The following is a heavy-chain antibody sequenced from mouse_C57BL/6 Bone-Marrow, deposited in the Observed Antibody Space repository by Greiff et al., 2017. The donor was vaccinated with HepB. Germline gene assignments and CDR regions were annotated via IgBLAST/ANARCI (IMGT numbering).Heavy chain of an antibody. J-gene: IGHJ3*01. D-gene: IGHD1-1*01. Sequence: EVQRVESGPGLVKPSQSLSPTCSVTGYSITSGYYWNWIRQFPGNTLEWMGYISYDGSNNYNPSLKNRISLTRDTSKNQFFLKLNSVTTEETATYYCAREAYYCGSSGFAYWGQGTLVTVSA. V-gene: IGHV3-6*01. CDR3: AREAYYCGSSGFAY. CDR2: ISYDGSN. CDR1: GYSITSGYY.